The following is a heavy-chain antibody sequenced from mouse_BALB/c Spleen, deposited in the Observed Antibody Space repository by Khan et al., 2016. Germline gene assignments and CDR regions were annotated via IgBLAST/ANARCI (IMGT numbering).Heavy chain of an antibody. J-gene: IGHJ3*01. V-gene: IGHV3-2*02. Sequence: EVQLQESGPGLVKPSQSLSLTCTVTGYSLTSDYAWNWIRQFPGNKLEWMGYISYSGSTSYNPSLKSRISITRDTSKNQFFLQLTSVTTEDTAIXSCARDYYGSSFFDYWGQGTLVTVSA. D-gene: IGHD1-1*01. CDR2: ISYSGST. CDR1: GYSLTSDYA. CDR3: ARDYYGSSFFDY.